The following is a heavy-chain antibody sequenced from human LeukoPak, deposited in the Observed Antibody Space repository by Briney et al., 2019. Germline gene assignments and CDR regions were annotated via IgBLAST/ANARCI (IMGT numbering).Heavy chain of an antibody. J-gene: IGHJ6*03. CDR1: GFTFSIYP. CDR2: INSDGSTT. CDR3: ARETLVRGYYYMDV. Sequence: GGSLRLSCAASGFTFSIYPMHWVRQAPGKGLVWVSRINSDGSTTTNADSVKGRFTISRDNAKNTVYLQMNSLRAEDTAVYYCARETLVRGYYYMDVWGKGTTVTISS. V-gene: IGHV3-74*01. D-gene: IGHD3-10*01.